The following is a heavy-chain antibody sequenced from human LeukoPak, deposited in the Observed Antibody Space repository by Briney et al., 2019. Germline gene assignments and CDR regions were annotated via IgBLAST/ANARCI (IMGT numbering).Heavy chain of an antibody. CDR2: ISAYNGNT. V-gene: IGHV1-18*01. Sequence: ASVKVSCKASGYTFTSFGISWVRQAPGQGLEWMGWISAYNGNTNYAQKLQGRVTMTTDTSTSTAYMELRSLRSDDTAVYYCAREESGYSSSSGAFDIWGQGTMVTVSS. D-gene: IGHD6-13*01. J-gene: IGHJ3*02. CDR1: GYTFTSFG. CDR3: AREESGYSSSSGAFDI.